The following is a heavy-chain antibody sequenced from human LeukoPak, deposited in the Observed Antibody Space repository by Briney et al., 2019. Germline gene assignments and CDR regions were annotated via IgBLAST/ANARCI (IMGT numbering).Heavy chain of an antibody. J-gene: IGHJ5*02. D-gene: IGHD3-9*01. Sequence: SETLSLTCTVSGGSISSYYWSWIRQPPGKGLEWIGYIYYSGSTNYNPSLKSRVTMSVDTSKNQFSLKLSSVTAADTAVYYCASVRDILTGFDPWGQGTLVTVSS. CDR2: IYYSGST. CDR3: ASVRDILTGFDP. V-gene: IGHV4-59*01. CDR1: GGSISSYY.